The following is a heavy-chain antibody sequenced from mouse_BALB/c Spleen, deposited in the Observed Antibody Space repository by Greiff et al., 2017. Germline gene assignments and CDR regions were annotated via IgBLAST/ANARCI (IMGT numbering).Heavy chain of an antibody. J-gene: IGHJ2*01. V-gene: IGHV5-6-5*01. CDR3: ARTYYYGSSYVDY. Sequence: DVQLVESGGGLVKPGGSLKLSCAASGFTFSSYAMSWVRQTPEKRLEWVASISSGGSTYYPDSVKGRFTISRDNARNILYLQMSSLRSEDTAMYYCARTYYYGSSYVDYWGQGTTLTVSS. D-gene: IGHD1-1*01. CDR2: ISSGGST. CDR1: GFTFSSYA.